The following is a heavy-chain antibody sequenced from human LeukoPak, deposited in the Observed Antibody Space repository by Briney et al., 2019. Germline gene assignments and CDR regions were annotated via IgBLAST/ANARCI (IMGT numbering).Heavy chain of an antibody. CDR2: INHSGST. J-gene: IGHJ4*02. CDR1: GGSFSGYY. D-gene: IGHD4-17*01. CDR3: ARSHDYGDPFDY. V-gene: IGHV4-34*01. Sequence: SETLSLTCAVYGGSFSGYYWSWIRQPPGKGLEWIGEINHSGSTNYNPSLKSRVTISVDTSKNQFSLKLSSVTAADTAVYYCARSHDYGDPFDYWGQGTLVTVSS.